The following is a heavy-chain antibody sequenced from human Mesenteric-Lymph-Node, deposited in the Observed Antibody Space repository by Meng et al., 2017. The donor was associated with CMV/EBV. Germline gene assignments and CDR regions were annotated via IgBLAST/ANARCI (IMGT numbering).Heavy chain of an antibody. D-gene: IGHD2-2*01. CDR2: MGTEADT. J-gene: IGHJ3*02. Sequence: FSSDDIHWVRQATGKGLEWVSTMGTEADTFYSGSVKGRFTISRENAKNSAYLQMNSLRAGDTAVYYCARGPFCNSTSCPMDDAFDMWGQGTMVTVSS. CDR1: FSSDD. CDR3: ARGPFCNSTSCPMDDAFDM. V-gene: IGHV3-13*01.